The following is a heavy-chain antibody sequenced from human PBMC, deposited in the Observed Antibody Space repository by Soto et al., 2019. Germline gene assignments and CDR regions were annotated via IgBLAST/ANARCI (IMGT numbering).Heavy chain of an antibody. Sequence: EVQLLESGGGLLQPGGSLTLSCAASGFTFSTYTMAWVRQAPGKGLEWVSTIRGRGDTTYYADSVRGRFTISRDNSKNTMSLQMNTRRGDDTAVYYGAKETDPRSCDGVDYWGQGALVTVSS. CDR2: IRGRGDTT. J-gene: IGHJ4*02. CDR1: GFTFSTYT. D-gene: IGHD3-10*01. CDR3: AKETDPRSCDGVDY. V-gene: IGHV3-23*01.